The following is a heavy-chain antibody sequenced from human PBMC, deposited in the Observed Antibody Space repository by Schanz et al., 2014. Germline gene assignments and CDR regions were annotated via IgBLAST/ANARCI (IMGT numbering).Heavy chain of an antibody. CDR1: GFTFSSYA. V-gene: IGHV3-23*01. J-gene: IGHJ5*02. D-gene: IGHD1-26*01. Sequence: EVQLLESGGGLVQPGGSLRLSCAVSGFTFSSYAMSWVRQAPGKGLEWVSGIRGSGGSTYYADSVKGRFTISRDNSRNTLYLQMDSLRDEDTALYYCAKVVASGPTTGPFDPWGQGTLVTVSS. CDR3: AKVVASGPTTGPFDP. CDR2: IRGSGGST.